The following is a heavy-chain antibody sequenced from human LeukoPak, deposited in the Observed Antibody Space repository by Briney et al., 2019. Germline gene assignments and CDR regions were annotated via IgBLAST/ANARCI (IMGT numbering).Heavy chain of an antibody. Sequence: GTSLRLSCAASGFTFDDSAMFWVRQAPGKGLEWVSGISWDSGLLGYADSVKGRFTISRDNAKNSLYLQMNSLRPEDTALYYCAKDVGSGWYGGFDYWGQGTLATVSS. CDR2: ISWDSGLL. CDR1: GFTFDDSA. J-gene: IGHJ4*02. CDR3: AKDVGSGWYGGFDY. V-gene: IGHV3-9*01. D-gene: IGHD6-19*01.